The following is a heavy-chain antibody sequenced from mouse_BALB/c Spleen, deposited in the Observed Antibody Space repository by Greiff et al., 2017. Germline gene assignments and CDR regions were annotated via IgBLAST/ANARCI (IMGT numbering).Heavy chain of an antibody. Sequence: VQLQQSGPELVKPGASVKISCKASGYSFTSYYIHWVKQRPGQGLEWIGWIFPGSGNTKYNEKFKGKATLTADTSSSTAYMQLSSLTSEDSAVYFCARGGYGSSHWYFDVWGAGTTVTVSS. CDR2: IFPGSGNT. CDR3: ARGGYGSSHWYFDV. V-gene: IGHV1-66*01. J-gene: IGHJ1*01. CDR1: GYSFTSYY. D-gene: IGHD1-1*01.